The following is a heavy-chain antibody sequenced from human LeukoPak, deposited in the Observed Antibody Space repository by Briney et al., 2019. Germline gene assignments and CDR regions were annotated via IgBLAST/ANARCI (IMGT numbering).Heavy chain of an antibody. CDR2: IYYSGST. Sequence: SETLSLTCTVSGGSISSYYWSWVRQPPGKGPEWIGDIYYSGSTNYNPSLKSRVTISVDTSKNQFSLKLSSVTAADTAVYYCARAYSSSWYYFDYWGQGTLVTVSS. CDR3: ARAYSSSWYYFDY. CDR1: GGSISSYY. D-gene: IGHD6-13*01. J-gene: IGHJ4*02. V-gene: IGHV4-59*01.